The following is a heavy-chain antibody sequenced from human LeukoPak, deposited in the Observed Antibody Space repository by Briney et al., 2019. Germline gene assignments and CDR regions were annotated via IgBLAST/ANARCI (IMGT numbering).Heavy chain of an antibody. J-gene: IGHJ4*02. D-gene: IGHD3-22*01. Sequence: EALSLTCTVSGGSISSYYWSWVRQAPGKGLEWVSAISGSGGSTYYADSVKGRFTISRDNSKNTLYLQMNSLRAEDTALYYCAKEVGYDSSGYDDFWGQGTLVTVSS. CDR2: ISGSGGST. V-gene: IGHV3-23*01. CDR3: AKEVGYDSSGYDDF. CDR1: GGSISSYY.